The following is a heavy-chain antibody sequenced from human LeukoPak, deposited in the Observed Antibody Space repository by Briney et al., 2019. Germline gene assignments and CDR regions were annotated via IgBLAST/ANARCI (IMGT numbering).Heavy chain of an antibody. D-gene: IGHD6-13*01. CDR3: ARVPIAAAGNGFDY. CDR2: IYHSGST. CDR1: GYSISSGYY. J-gene: IGHJ4*02. V-gene: IGHV4-38-2*02. Sequence: MASETLSLTCTVSGYSISSGYYWGWIRQPPGKGLEWIGSIYHSGSTYYNPSLKSRVTISVDTSKNQFSLKLSSVTAADTAVYYCARVPIAAAGNGFDYWGQGTLVTVSS.